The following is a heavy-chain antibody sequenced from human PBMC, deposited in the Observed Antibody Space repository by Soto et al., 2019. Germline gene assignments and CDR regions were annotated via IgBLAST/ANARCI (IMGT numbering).Heavy chain of an antibody. CDR1: GGSISSGGYY. CDR2: IYHRGGT. J-gene: IGHJ6*02. V-gene: IGHV4-31*02. D-gene: IGHD2-8*01. Sequence: QVQLQESGPGLVKPSETLSFTCNVSGGSISSGGYYWSWIRQLPGKGLEWIGYIYHRGGTYYNPALKRRITISVDTSKNQFSLKMTSVTAADTAVYFCAIAPGRMMNALRYYYGLDVWGQGTTVTVSS. CDR3: AIAPGRMMNALRYYYGLDV.